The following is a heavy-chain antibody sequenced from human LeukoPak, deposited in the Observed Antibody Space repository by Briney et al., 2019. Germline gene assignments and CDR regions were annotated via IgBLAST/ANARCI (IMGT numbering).Heavy chain of an antibody. CDR3: ARGGWWELLPGRDYCDH. CDR2: INPKSGAT. CDR1: VYTFTYYY. J-gene: IGHJ4*02. V-gene: IGHV1-2*02. D-gene: IGHD1-26*01. Sequence: ASVTVSCKASVYTFTYYYIHWVRQAPGQGLDWMGWINPKSGATKSAKKFQGRVTVTRDSSISTVYLELSSLTSDDTAVYYCARGGWWELLPGRDYCDHWGQGTLVPVSS.